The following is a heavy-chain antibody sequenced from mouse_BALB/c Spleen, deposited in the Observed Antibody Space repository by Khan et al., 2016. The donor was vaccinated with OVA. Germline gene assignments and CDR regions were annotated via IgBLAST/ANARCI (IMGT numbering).Heavy chain of an antibody. Sequence: VQLVESGPGLVAPSQSLSITYTVSGFSLSSFGVYWVRQPPGKGLEWLGVIWAGGDTNYNSALMSRLSISKDNSKSQVFLKMNSLQIDDTAIYYCARDGYYFDYWGQGTTLTVSS. CDR2: IWAGGDT. CDR3: ARDGYYFDY. J-gene: IGHJ2*01. D-gene: IGHD2-2*01. CDR1: GFSLSSFG. V-gene: IGHV2-9*02.